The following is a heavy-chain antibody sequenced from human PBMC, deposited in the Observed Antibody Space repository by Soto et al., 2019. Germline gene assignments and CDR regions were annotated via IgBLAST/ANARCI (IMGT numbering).Heavy chain of an antibody. Sequence: QVQLQQWGAGLLKPSETLSLTCAVFGGSVNSGNYYWSWIRQPPGKGLEWIGEMSHSGGTHFNPSLKSRVAISVDTSKNQCSLKMSSVTAADTALYYWARVERGTATTVVDAFDIWGPGTMVTVSS. J-gene: IGHJ3*02. CDR1: GGSVNSGNYY. CDR3: ARVERGTATTVVDAFDI. CDR2: MSHSGGT. V-gene: IGHV4-34*01. D-gene: IGHD1-1*01.